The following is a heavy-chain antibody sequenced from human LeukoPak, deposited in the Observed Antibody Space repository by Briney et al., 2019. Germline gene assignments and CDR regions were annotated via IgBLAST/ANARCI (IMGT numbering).Heavy chain of an antibody. J-gene: IGHJ4*02. CDR2: ISWNSGSI. Sequence: GGSLRLSCAASGFTFDDYAMHWVRQAPGKGLEWVSGISWNSGSIGYADSVKGRFTISRDNAKNSLHLQMNSLRAEDTALYYCAKENLGEVGTYFDYWGQGTLVTVSS. V-gene: IGHV3-9*01. D-gene: IGHD1-26*01. CDR1: GFTFDDYA. CDR3: AKENLGEVGTYFDY.